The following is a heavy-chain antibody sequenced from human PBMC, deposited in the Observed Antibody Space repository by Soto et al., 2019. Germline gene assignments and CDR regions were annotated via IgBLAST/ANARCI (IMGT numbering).Heavy chain of an antibody. Sequence: AGGSLRLSCAASGFTFSSYAMSWVRQAPGKGLEWVSAISGSGGSTYYADSVEGRFTISRDNSKNTLYLQMNSLRAEDTAVYYCAKWGLRYFDWLAPSDYWGQGTLVTVSS. CDR1: GFTFSSYA. D-gene: IGHD3-9*01. J-gene: IGHJ4*02. V-gene: IGHV3-23*01. CDR3: AKWGLRYFDWLAPSDY. CDR2: ISGSGGST.